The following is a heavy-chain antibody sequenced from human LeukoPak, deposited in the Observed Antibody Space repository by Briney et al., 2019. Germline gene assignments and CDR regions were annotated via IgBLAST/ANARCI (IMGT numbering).Heavy chain of an antibody. CDR2: ISGSGGST. V-gene: IGHV3-23*01. D-gene: IGHD3-10*01. Sequence: QPGASLRLSSAASGFTFSSYAMSWVRQAPGTGLEWVSAISGSGGSTYYADSVKGRFTISRDNSKNTLYLQMNSLRAEDTAVYYCAKESLSHGGSNFDYWGQGTLVTASS. CDR1: GFTFSSYA. CDR3: AKESLSHGGSNFDY. J-gene: IGHJ4*02.